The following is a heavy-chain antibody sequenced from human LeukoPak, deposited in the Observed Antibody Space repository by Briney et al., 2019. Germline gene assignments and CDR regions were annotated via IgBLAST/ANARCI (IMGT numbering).Heavy chain of an antibody. CDR1: GFTFSSCT. CDR2: ITSSSTSI. CDR3: ARDLGFDY. Sequence: PGGSLRLSCAASGFTFSSCTMNWVRQAPGKGLEWVSSITSSSTSIYYADSVKGRFTISRDNAKNSLYLQMNSLRAEDTAVYYCARDLGFDYWGQGTQVTVSS. J-gene: IGHJ4*02. V-gene: IGHV3-21*01.